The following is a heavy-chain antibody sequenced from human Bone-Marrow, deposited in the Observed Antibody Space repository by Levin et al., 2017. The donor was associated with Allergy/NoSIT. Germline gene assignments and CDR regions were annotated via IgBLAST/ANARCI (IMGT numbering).Heavy chain of an antibody. D-gene: IGHD4/OR15-4a*01. Sequence: KVSCKGSGYSFSTYWIAWVRQMPGKGLEWMGIIYPGDSDTRYSPSFQGQVTISADKSISTAYLQWSSLKASDSAIYYCARRLTAGENFDYWGQGTLVTVSS. CDR2: IYPGDSDT. J-gene: IGHJ4*02. CDR1: GYSFSTYW. V-gene: IGHV5-51*01. CDR3: ARRLTAGENFDY.